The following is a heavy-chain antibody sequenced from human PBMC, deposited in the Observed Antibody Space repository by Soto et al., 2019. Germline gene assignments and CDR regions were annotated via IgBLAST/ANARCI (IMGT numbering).Heavy chain of an antibody. CDR1: GGTFSRYA. Sequence: QVQLVQSGAEVKKPGSSVKVSCKASGGTFSRYAISWVRQAPGQGLEWMGGIIPNFGTANYAQKFQGRVTITADESTSTAYMDLSSLRCEDTAVYYCARQGAALRDYYYGMDVWGQGTTVTVSS. CDR3: ARQGAALRDYYYGMDV. D-gene: IGHD6-25*01. CDR2: IIPNFGTA. J-gene: IGHJ6*02. V-gene: IGHV1-69*12.